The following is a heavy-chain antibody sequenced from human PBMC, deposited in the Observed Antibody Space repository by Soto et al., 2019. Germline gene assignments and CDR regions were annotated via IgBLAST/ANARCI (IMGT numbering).Heavy chain of an antibody. Sequence: QVXLQXXXPGLVKPSETLSLTCAVSGGPIYSXXXXXXWIRQPPGEGLGWIGSIYYSGSTNYXXXXXXXXXXXXXXXXXXXXXXLSSVTAADTAVYYCARQTNFHGNNRFFDYWGQGTLVTVSS. CDR2: IYYSGST. J-gene: IGHJ4*02. V-gene: IGHV4-39*01. D-gene: IGHD3-10*01. CDR1: GGPIYSXXXX. CDR3: ARQTNFHGNNRFFDY.